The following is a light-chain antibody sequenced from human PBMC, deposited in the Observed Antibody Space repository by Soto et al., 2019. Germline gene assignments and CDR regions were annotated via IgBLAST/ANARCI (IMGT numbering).Light chain of an antibody. CDR2: DAS. J-gene: IGKJ4*02. CDR1: QSFSSY. V-gene: IGKV3-11*01. CDR3: QQRSNWPPEGLT. Sequence: EIVLTQSPATLSLSPGERATLSCRASQSFSSYLAWYQQKPGQAPRLLIYDASNRATGIPARFSGSGSGTDFTLTISSLEPEDFAVYYCQQRSNWPPEGLTFGGGTKVDIK.